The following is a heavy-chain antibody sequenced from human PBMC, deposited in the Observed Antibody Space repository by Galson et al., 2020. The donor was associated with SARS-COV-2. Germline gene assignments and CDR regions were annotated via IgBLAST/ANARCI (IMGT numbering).Heavy chain of an antibody. J-gene: IGHJ4*02. CDR2: IILMFGTA. CDR1: GGTFSTYA. D-gene: IGHD5-12*01. CDR3: ARRRWLQSGDYFDD. V-gene: IGHV1-69*13. Sequence: SVKVSCKASGGTFSTYAISWVRPAPGQGLEWMGGIILMFGTANFSQKFQGRVPLTADASTRTVYMELSSLRSEDTAFYYCARRRWLQSGDYFDDWGQGTLVTVAS.